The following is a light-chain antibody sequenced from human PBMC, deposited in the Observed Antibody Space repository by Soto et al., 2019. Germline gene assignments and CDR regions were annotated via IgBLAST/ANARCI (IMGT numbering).Light chain of an antibody. CDR1: SSDIGAFNH. Sequence: QSVLTQPASMSDSPGQSITISCIGTSSDIGAFNHVSWHQQHPGKAPKLIIYDVIHRPSGVSSRFSGSKTGNTASLIISGLQAEDEADYYCSSYTSSSSDVFGSGTKVTVL. V-gene: IGLV2-14*03. CDR3: SSYTSSSSDV. J-gene: IGLJ1*01. CDR2: DVI.